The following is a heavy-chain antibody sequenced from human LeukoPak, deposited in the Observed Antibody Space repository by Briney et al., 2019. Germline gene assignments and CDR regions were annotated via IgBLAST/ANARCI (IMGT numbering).Heavy chain of an antibody. V-gene: IGHV4-4*07. Sequence: SETLSLTCTVSGDPINSYFWSWIRQPAGKGLEWIGRIYTSGSTNYNPSLKSRVTMSVDTSKNQFSLKLSSVTAADTAVYYCARDWTTVKGAFDIWGQGTMVTVSS. CDR1: GDPINSYF. CDR2: IYTSGST. J-gene: IGHJ3*02. CDR3: ARDWTTVKGAFDI. D-gene: IGHD4-11*01.